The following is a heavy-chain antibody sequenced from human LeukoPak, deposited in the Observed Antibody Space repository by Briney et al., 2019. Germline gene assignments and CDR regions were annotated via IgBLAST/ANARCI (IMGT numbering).Heavy chain of an antibody. J-gene: IGHJ6*02. V-gene: IGHV3-74*01. CDR2: INSDGSST. CDR1: GYTFSDYW. Sequence: GGSLRLSCVASGYTFSDYWMHWVRQVPGKGLVWVSRINSDGSSTAYADSVKGRFTISRDNAKNTLYLQMNSLRVEDTAVYYCARDRYYGMDVWGQGTTVTVSS. CDR3: ARDRYYGMDV.